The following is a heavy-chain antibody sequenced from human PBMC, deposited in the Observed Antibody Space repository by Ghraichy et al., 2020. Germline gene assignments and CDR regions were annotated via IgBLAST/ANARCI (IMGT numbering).Heavy chain of an antibody. CDR2: ISSSGATI. V-gene: IGHV3-11*01. CDR1: GFTFSDYY. CDR3: ARDTGFGEYFDY. J-gene: IGHJ4*02. D-gene: IGHD3-10*01. Sequence: LSLTCAASGFTFSDYYMTWIRQAPGKGLEWVSYISSSGATIYYADSVKGRFTISRDNAKNSLYLQLNSPRAEDTAVYYRARDTGFGEYFDYWGQGTLVTVSS.